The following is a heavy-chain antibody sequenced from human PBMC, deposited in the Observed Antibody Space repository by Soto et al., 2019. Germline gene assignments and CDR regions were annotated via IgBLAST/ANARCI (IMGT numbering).Heavy chain of an antibody. V-gene: IGHV3-30*02. CDR1: GFTFSTYG. J-gene: IGHJ6*02. CDR3: AKAPFMDEYYYYGMDV. D-gene: IGHD2-2*03. CDR2: IQYHGINK. Sequence: QSGGSLRLSCAASGFTFSTYGMHWVRQATGKGLEWVAFIQYHGINKDYADSVKGRFTISRDNSKNTLYLQMNSLRAEDTAVYYCAKAPFMDEYYYYGMDVWGQGTKCTGPS.